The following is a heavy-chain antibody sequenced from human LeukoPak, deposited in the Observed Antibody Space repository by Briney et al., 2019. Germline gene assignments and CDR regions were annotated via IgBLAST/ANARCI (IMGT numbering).Heavy chain of an antibody. CDR2: INHSGST. J-gene: IGHJ1*01. Sequence: SETLSLTCAVYGGSFSGYYWSWIRQPPGKGLEWIGEINHSGSTNYNPPLKSRVTISVDTSKNQFSLKLSSVTAADTAVYYCARGRDSSGYYYVGYFQHWGQGTLVTVSS. D-gene: IGHD3-22*01. CDR1: GGSFSGYY. CDR3: ARGRDSSGYYYVGYFQH. V-gene: IGHV4-34*01.